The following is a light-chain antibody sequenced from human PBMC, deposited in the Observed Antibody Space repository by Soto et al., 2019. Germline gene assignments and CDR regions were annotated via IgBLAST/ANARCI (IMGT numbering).Light chain of an antibody. CDR1: QSVSRW. CDR2: DVS. J-gene: IGKJ1*01. CDR3: QQYNYYWT. V-gene: IGKV1-5*01. Sequence: DIQMTQSPSAMSASVGDRVTITCRATQSVSRWLAWYQQKPGKAPKLLIYDVSSLQGGVPSRFSGSGSGTEFTLTISSLQPDDFATYYCQQYNYYWTFGQGTKVEIK.